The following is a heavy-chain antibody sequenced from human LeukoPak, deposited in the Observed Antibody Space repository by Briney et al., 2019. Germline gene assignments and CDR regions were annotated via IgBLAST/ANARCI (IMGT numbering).Heavy chain of an antibody. CDR2: ISSSSNYI. V-gene: IGHV3-21*04. D-gene: IGHD5-24*01. Sequence: GGSLRLSCAASGFTFSCYSMNWVRQAPGKGLEWVSSISSSSNYIYYADSVKGRFTISRDNAKNSLYLQMDSLRAEDTAVFYCARDKRQERWPDYWGQGTLVTVSS. CDR3: ARDKRQERWPDY. J-gene: IGHJ4*02. CDR1: GFTFSCYS.